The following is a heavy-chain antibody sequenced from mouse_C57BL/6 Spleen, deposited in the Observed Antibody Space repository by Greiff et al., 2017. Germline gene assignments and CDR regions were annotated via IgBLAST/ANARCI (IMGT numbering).Heavy chain of an antibody. Sequence: EVMLVESEGGLVQPGSSMKLSCTASGFTFSDYYMAWVRQVPEKGLEWVANINCDGSSTYYLDSLKSRFIISRDNAKNILYLQMSSLKSEDTATYYCARGYDGYLYYAMDYWGQGTSVTVSS. CDR3: ARGYDGYLYYAMDY. V-gene: IGHV5-16*01. CDR2: INCDGSST. J-gene: IGHJ4*01. D-gene: IGHD2-3*01. CDR1: GFTFSDYY.